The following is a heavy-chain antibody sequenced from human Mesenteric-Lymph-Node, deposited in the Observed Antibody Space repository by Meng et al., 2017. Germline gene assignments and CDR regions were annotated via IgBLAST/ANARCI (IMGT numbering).Heavy chain of an antibody. CDR3: ARVGSSSYWGYPFGVDY. J-gene: IGHJ4*02. CDR1: GGSIFPYY. Sequence: SETLSLTCTVSGGSIFPYYWGWVRQPPGKGLEWIGYIYFSGSTDYNPSLKSRVTMSVDTSKSQFSLKLSSVTAADTAVYYCARVGSSSYWGYPFGVDYWGQGTLVTVSS. CDR2: IYFSGST. D-gene: IGHD6-13*01. V-gene: IGHV4-59*01.